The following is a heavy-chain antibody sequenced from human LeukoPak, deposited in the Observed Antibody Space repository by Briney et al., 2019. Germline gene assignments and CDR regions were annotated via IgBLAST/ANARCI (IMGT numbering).Heavy chain of an antibody. CDR1: GYSISSGYY. Sequence: PSQTLSLTCTVSGYSISSGYYWGWIRQPPGKGLGWIGSIYHSGSTYYNPSLKSRVTISVDTSKNQFSLKLSSVTAADTAVYYCARELRYDNSDSGAFWGQGTVVTVSS. V-gene: IGHV4-38-2*02. CDR2: IYHSGST. D-gene: IGHD3-22*01. CDR3: ARELRYDNSDSGAF. J-gene: IGHJ3*01.